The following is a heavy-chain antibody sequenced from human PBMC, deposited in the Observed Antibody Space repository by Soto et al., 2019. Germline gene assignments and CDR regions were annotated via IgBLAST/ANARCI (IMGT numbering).Heavy chain of an antibody. CDR3: ATTYSNLPNNWFDP. Sequence: ASVKVSCKVSGYTQTELSMHWVRQAKGKGLEWMGGFDPEDGETIYAQKFQGRVTMTEDTSTDTAYMELSSLRSEDTAVYYCATTYSNLPNNWFDPWGQGTLVTVSS. CDR1: GYTQTELS. D-gene: IGHD4-4*01. CDR2: FDPEDGET. J-gene: IGHJ5*02. V-gene: IGHV1-24*01.